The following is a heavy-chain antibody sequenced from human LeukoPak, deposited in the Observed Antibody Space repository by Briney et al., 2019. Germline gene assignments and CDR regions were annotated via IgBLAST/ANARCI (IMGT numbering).Heavy chain of an antibody. CDR2: INSDGSST. CDR3: ARASSYYYGSGSQDPFDY. Sequence: PGGSLRLSCAASGFTFSSYWMHWVRQAPGKGLVWVSRINSDGSSTSYADSVKGRFTISRDNAKNTLYLQMNSLRAEDTAVYYCARASSYYYGSGSQDPFDYWGQGTLVTVSS. J-gene: IGHJ4*02. V-gene: IGHV3-74*01. CDR1: GFTFSSYW. D-gene: IGHD3-10*01.